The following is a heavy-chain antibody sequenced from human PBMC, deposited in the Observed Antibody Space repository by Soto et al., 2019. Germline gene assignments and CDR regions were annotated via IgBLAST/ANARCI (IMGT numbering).Heavy chain of an antibody. J-gene: IGHJ5*02. CDR1: GFTFSDYS. CDR3: ARDSRIVARPAMGSVGFDP. D-gene: IGHD2-2*01. Sequence: EVQLVESGGGLVKPGESLRLSCATSGFTFSDYSMNWVRQAPGKDLEWISSISTGGNYVYYADSVKGRFTISRDNAKSSLYLQMDSLRAEDTVVYYCARDSRIVARPAMGSVGFDPWGQGTLVTVSS. V-gene: IGHV3-21*01. CDR2: ISTGGNYV.